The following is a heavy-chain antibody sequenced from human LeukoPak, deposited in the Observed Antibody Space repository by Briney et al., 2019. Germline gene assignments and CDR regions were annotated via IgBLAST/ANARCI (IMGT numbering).Heavy chain of an antibody. D-gene: IGHD1-26*01. Sequence: SETLSVNCTVSGGSISSYYRSWIRQPAGKGLEWIGRIYTSGSTNYNPSLKSRVTMSVDTSKNQFSLKLSSVTAADTAVYYCARDPIVGAIRNAFDIWGQGTMVTVSS. J-gene: IGHJ3*02. CDR1: GGSISSYY. CDR2: IYTSGST. CDR3: ARDPIVGAIRNAFDI. V-gene: IGHV4-4*07.